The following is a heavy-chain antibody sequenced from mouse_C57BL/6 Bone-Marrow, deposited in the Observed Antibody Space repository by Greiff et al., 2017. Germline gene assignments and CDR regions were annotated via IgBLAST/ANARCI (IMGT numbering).Heavy chain of an antibody. CDR3: ARGTTMVTAY. D-gene: IGHD2-2*01. CDR1: GYAFTNYL. V-gene: IGHV1-54*01. J-gene: IGHJ3*01. Sequence: VQLQQSGAELVRPGTSVKVSCKASGYAFTNYLIEWVKQRPGQGLEWIGVINPGSGGTNYNEKFKGKATLTADKSSSTAYMRLSSLTSEDSAVYFCARGTTMVTAYWGQGTLVTVSA. CDR2: INPGSGGT.